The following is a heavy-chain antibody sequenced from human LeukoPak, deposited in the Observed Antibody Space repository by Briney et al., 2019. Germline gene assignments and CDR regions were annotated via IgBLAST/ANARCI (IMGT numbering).Heavy chain of an antibody. D-gene: IGHD3-22*01. CDR3: ARDQGMKYYYDSSGYYYGY. J-gene: IGHJ4*02. CDR2: ISSSSYI. Sequence: PGGSLRLSCAASGFTFSSYSMNWVRQAPGKGLERVSSISSSSYIYYADSVKGRFTISRDNAKNSLYLQMNSLRAEDTAVYYCARDQGMKYYYDSSGYYYGYWGQGTLVTVSS. CDR1: GFTFSSYS. V-gene: IGHV3-21*01.